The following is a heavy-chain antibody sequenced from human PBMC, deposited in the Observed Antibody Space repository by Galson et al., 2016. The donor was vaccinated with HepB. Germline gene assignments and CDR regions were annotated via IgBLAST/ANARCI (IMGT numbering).Heavy chain of an antibody. CDR2: ISGSGGST. D-gene: IGHD3-3*01. Sequence: SLRLSCAASGFTFSSYSMNWVRQAPGKGLEWVSAISGSGGSTYYADSVKGRFTISRDNSKNTLYLQMNSLRAEDTAVYYCAKGGEWLLYFDYWGQGTLVTVSS. CDR1: GFTFSSYS. CDR3: AKGGEWLLYFDY. J-gene: IGHJ4*02. V-gene: IGHV3-23*01.